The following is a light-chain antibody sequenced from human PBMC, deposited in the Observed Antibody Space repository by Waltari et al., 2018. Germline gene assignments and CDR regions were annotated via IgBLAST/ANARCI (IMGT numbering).Light chain of an antibody. CDR2: AAS. CDR3: QHYVRLPAT. V-gene: IGKV3-20*01. Sequence: EIVLTQSPGTLSLAPGERATLSCRASQSVSRTLAWYQQKPGQAPSLLIYAASTRATGIPDRFRGSGSGTDVSLTISRLGPEDFAVYYCQHYVRLPATFGQGTKVEIK. J-gene: IGKJ1*01. CDR1: QSVSRT.